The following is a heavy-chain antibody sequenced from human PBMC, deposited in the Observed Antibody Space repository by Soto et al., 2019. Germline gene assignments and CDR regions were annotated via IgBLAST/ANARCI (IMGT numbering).Heavy chain of an antibody. Sequence: PGGSLRLSCAASGCTFDGYTMHWVRQAPGKGLEWVSLISWDGGSTYYADSVKGRLTISRDNSKNSLYLQMNSLRTEDTALYYCAKDWKLRSYRGHYYYGMDVWRQGNTVTVSS. D-gene: IGHD4-17*01. V-gene: IGHV3-43*01. CDR2: ISWDGGST. CDR3: AKDWKLRSYRGHYYYGMDV. J-gene: IGHJ6*02. CDR1: GCTFDGYT.